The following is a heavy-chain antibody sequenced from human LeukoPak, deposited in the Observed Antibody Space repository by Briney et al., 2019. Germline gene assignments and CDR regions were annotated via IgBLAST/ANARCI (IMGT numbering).Heavy chain of an antibody. J-gene: IGHJ4*02. V-gene: IGHV1-69*05. CDR3: AVRDYGDYAPDY. CDR1: GYTFTSYA. Sequence: GASVKVSCKASGYTFTSYAISWVRQAPGQGLEWMGRIIPIFGTANYAQKFQGRVTITTDESTSTAYMELSSLRSEDTAVYYCAVRDYGDYAPDYWGQGTLSPSPQ. D-gene: IGHD4-17*01. CDR2: IIPIFGTA.